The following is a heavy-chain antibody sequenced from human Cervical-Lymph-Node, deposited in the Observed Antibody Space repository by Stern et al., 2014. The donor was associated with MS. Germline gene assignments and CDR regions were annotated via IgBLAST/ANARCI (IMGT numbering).Heavy chain of an antibody. J-gene: IGHJ6*02. V-gene: IGHV1-46*03. D-gene: IGHD3-16*02. CDR3: ARDQKGQLGYHYFYGMDV. CDR2: VNPSGGGT. CDR1: GYTFTGYY. Sequence: QVQLVQSGAEVKKPGAAGKVSCKASGYTFTGYYIHWGRQAPGQGAEWIGIVNPSGGGTRYAQRFQGRIAMTRDTSTSTVYMELSSLRSEDTAVYYCARDQKGQLGYHYFYGMDVWGLGTAVIVSS.